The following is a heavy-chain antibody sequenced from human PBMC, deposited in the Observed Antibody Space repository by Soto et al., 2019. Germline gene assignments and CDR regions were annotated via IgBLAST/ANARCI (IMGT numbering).Heavy chain of an antibody. J-gene: IGHJ4*02. D-gene: IGHD3-16*02. Sequence: EVRLLESGGGLVKPGGSLRLSCATSGLTFSNYAMSWVRQAPGRGLEWVSSMSGSSSTTYYADSVKGRFTISRDRSKNTLYLQMSSLRAEDTALYYCAQNQERDLPRVIDFWPQGTLVTVSS. CDR2: MSGSSSTT. CDR3: AQNQERDLPRVIDF. CDR1: GLTFSNYA. V-gene: IGHV3-23*01.